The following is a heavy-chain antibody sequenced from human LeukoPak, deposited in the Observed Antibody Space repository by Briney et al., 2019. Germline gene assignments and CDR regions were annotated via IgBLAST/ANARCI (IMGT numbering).Heavy chain of an antibody. D-gene: IGHD5-24*01. CDR1: GFTFSSYA. CDR3: VRSTDGYPDY. J-gene: IGHJ4*02. V-gene: IGHV3-64*01. CDR2: ITSNGGST. Sequence: QPGRSLRLSCAASGFTFSSYAMHWVRRAPGKGLEYVSVITSNGGSTYYASSVRGRFTISRDNSKNTMHLQMGSLRAEDMAVYYCVRSTDGYPDYWGQGTLVTVSS.